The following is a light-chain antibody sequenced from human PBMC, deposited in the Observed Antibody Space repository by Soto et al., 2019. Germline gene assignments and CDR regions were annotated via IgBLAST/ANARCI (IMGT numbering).Light chain of an antibody. CDR3: GTWDSSLSAGV. CDR2: EVN. CDR1: SSDVGGYNY. Sequence: QSVLTQPPSASGSPGQSVAISCTGTSSDVGGYNYVSWYQQHPGKAPKLMIYEVNKRPSGVPDRFSGSKSGNTASLTVSGLQAEDEADYYCGTWDSSLSAGVFGTGTKLTVL. J-gene: IGLJ1*01. V-gene: IGLV2-8*01.